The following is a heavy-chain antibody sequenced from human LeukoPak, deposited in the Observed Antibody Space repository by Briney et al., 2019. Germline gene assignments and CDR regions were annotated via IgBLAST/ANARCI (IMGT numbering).Heavy chain of an antibody. CDR2: ITGSGDNA. D-gene: IGHD3-10*01. Sequence: GGSLRLSCEASGFTFDSYAMSWVRQAPGKGLEWVSSITGSGDNAKYADSVKGRFTISRDNAKNSLYLQMNSLRDEDTAVYYCAREKVLLWFGELEQYNWFDPWGQGTLVTVSS. CDR3: AREKVLLWFGELEQYNWFDP. V-gene: IGHV3-23*01. CDR1: GFTFDSYA. J-gene: IGHJ5*02.